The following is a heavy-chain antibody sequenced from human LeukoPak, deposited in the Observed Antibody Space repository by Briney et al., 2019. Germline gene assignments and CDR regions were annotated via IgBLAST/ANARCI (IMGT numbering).Heavy chain of an antibody. CDR2: ISYDGSNK. CDR3: ARDSEGYSRTDYFDY. Sequence: HPGGSLRLSCAASGFTFSSYAMHWVRQAPGKGLEWVAVISYDGSNKYYADSVKGRFTISRDNSKNTLYLQMNSLRAEDTAVYYCARDSEGYSRTDYFDYWGQGTLVTVSS. D-gene: IGHD6-13*01. CDR1: GFTFSSYA. V-gene: IGHV3-30-3*01. J-gene: IGHJ4*02.